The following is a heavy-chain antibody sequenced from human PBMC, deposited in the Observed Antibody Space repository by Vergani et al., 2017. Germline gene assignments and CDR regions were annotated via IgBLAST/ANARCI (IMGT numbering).Heavy chain of an antibody. CDR2: ISWNSGAV. CDR1: GITFWKFG. V-gene: IGHV3-9*01. Sequence: EVDLVESGGGLAQPGGSLRLSCEASGITFWKFGMHWVRQGPGKGLEWVSGISWNSGAVDYADSVRGRFTISRDNAKNSLFLEMNSLRAEDTAVYYCARDMAWETPVGYYYGMDVWGQGTTVTVSS. CDR3: ARDMAWETPVGYYYGMDV. J-gene: IGHJ6*02. D-gene: IGHD1-26*01.